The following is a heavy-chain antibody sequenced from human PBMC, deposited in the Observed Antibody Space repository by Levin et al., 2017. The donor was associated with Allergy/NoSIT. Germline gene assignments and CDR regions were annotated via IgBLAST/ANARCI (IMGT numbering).Heavy chain of an antibody. D-gene: IGHD3-10*01. Sequence: GSLRLSCTVSGGSISSYYWSWIRQPPGKGLEWIGYIYYSGSTNYNPSLKSRVTISVDTSKNQFSLKLSSVTAADTAVYYCARGGDRGSRWFGEFYSVYGMDVWGQGTTVTVSS. V-gene: IGHV4-59*01. CDR3: ARGGDRGSRWFGEFYSVYGMDV. J-gene: IGHJ6*02. CDR2: IYYSGST. CDR1: GGSISSYY.